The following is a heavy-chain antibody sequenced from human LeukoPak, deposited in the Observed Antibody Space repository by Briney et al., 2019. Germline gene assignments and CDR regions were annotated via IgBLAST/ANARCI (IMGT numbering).Heavy chain of an antibody. D-gene: IGHD3-22*01. Sequence: ASMKVSCKASGYTFTNYGISWVRQAPGPGLEWMGWVSAYTGNTNYAQNFQGRVTITADTSTSTAFMELRSLRSDDTAVYYCARSGVGYFYDNTGYYPLDYWGQGTLVTVSS. V-gene: IGHV1-18*01. CDR1: GYTFTNYG. J-gene: IGHJ4*02. CDR3: ARSGVGYFYDNTGYYPLDY. CDR2: VSAYTGNT.